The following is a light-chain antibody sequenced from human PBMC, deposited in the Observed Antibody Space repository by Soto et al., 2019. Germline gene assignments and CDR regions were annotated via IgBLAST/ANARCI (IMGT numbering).Light chain of an antibody. CDR3: QEYGRSPFT. V-gene: IGKV3-20*01. CDR2: GAS. CDR1: QSVSSSY. Sequence: EIVLTQSPGTLSLSPGERATLSCRASQSVSSSYLAWYQQKPGQAPRLLIYGASSRATGLPDRFSGSVSGTDFTLTISRLEPEDFAVYYCQEYGRSPFTFGPGTKVDIK. J-gene: IGKJ3*01.